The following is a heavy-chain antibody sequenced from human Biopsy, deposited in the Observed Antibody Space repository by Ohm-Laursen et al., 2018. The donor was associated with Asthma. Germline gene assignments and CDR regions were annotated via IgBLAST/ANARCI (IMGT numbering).Heavy chain of an antibody. V-gene: IGHV1-2*06. CDR3: AREVSTVDYGYYYFAMDV. Sequence: ASVKVSCKASAYTFIGYHLHWVRQAPGEGLEWMGRINPNGGATIYAQKFQGRVTMTRDTSISTAYMELNRLRSDDTAVYYCAREVSTVDYGYYYFAMDVWGQGTTVTVSS. CDR1: AYTFIGYH. CDR2: INPNGGAT. J-gene: IGHJ6*02. D-gene: IGHD4-17*01.